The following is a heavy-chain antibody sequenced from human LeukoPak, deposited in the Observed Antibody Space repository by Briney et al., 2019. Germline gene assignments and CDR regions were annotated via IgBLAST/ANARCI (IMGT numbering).Heavy chain of an antibody. Sequence: GGSLRLSCAASVFTFSSYAMSWVRQAPGKGLEWVSAISGSGGSTYYADSVKGRFTISRDNSKNTLYLQMNSLRAEDTAVYYCAKDTMGYDILTGYYPKGPDYWGQGTLVTVSS. CDR2: ISGSGGST. CDR1: VFTFSSYA. D-gene: IGHD3-9*01. V-gene: IGHV3-23*01. CDR3: AKDTMGYDILTGYYPKGPDY. J-gene: IGHJ4*02.